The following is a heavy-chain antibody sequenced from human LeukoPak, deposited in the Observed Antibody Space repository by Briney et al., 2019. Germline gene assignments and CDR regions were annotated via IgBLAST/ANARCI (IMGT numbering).Heavy chain of an antibody. V-gene: IGHV4-34*01. CDR3: ASLLRIAAVGNWFDP. J-gene: IGHJ5*02. D-gene: IGHD6-13*01. CDR1: GGSFSGYY. CDR2: INHSGST. Sequence: SETLSLTCAVYGGSFSGYYWSWIRQPPGKGLEWIGEINHSGSTNYNPSLKSRVAISVDTSKNQFSLKLSSVTAADTAVYYCASLLRIAAVGNWFDPWGQGTLVTVSS.